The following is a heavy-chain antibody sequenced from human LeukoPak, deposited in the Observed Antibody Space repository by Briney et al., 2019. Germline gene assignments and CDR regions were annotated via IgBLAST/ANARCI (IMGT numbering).Heavy chain of an antibody. J-gene: IGHJ4*02. V-gene: IGHV4-39*07. CDR3: ASAVDCGGDCYTPPPFDY. CDR1: GGSISSSSYY. Sequence: PSETLSLTCTVSGGSISSSSYYWGWIRQPPGKGLEWIGSIYYSGSTYYNPSLKSRVTISVDTSKNQFSLKLSSVTAADTAVYYCASAVDCGGDCYTPPPFDYWGQGTLVTVSS. D-gene: IGHD2-21*02. CDR2: IYYSGST.